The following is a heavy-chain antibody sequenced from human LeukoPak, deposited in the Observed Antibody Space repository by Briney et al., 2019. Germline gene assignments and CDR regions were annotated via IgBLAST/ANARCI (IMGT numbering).Heavy chain of an antibody. D-gene: IGHD3-22*01. Sequence: ASVKVSCKASGYIFSNYGISWVRQAPGQGLEWMGWIGGYNGNTKYTQKVQGRVTMTTDTSTSTAYMELRSLRSDDTAVYYCARDLTHRRNYDSSGYQIVPAFWGQGTLVTVSP. CDR2: IGGYNGNT. CDR3: ARDLTHRRNYDSSGYQIVPAF. V-gene: IGHV1-18*01. CDR1: GYIFSNYG. J-gene: IGHJ4*02.